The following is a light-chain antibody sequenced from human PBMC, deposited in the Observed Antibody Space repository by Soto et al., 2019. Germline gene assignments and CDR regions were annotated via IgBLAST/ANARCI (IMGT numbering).Light chain of an antibody. CDR2: GAS. J-gene: IGKJ1*01. V-gene: IGKV3-15*01. Sequence: EIVMTQSPATLSVSPGERATLSCRASQSVNMNLAWYQQKPGQAPRLLIYGASTRFPGIPTRFSGSGSGTEFSLTISSLQSEDSAVYYCQQYSRWPTWTFGQGTKVEIK. CDR3: QQYSRWPTWT. CDR1: QSVNMN.